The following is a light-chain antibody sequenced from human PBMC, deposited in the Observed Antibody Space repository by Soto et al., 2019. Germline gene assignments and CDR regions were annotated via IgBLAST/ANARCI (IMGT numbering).Light chain of an antibody. V-gene: IGKV1-39*01. J-gene: IGKJ5*01. CDR2: AAS. CDR3: QQSYSTPIT. Sequence: DIQMTQSPCSLSASVGDRVTITCRASQSISSYLNWYQQKPGKAPKLLMYAASSLQSGVPSRFSGSGSGTDFILTISSLQPQDFATYYCQQSYSTPITFGQGTRLEIK. CDR1: QSISSY.